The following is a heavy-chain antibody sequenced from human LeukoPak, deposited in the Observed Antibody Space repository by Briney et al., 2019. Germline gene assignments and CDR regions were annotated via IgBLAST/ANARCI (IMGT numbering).Heavy chain of an antibody. Sequence: GGSLRLSCAASGFTFSSYAMSWVRQAPGKGLEWVSSISGSGVNTYYADSVKGRFTISRDNSKSTLSLQMNSLRAEDTAVYYCAEIQLNSGLCYWGQGTPVTVSS. CDR1: GFTFSSYA. CDR2: ISGSGVNT. D-gene: IGHD5-12*01. J-gene: IGHJ4*02. V-gene: IGHV3-23*01. CDR3: AEIQLNSGLCY.